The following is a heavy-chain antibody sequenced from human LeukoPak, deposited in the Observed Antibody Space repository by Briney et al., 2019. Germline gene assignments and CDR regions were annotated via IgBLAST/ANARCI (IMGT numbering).Heavy chain of an antibody. V-gene: IGHV4-59*01. D-gene: IGHD6-19*01. CDR2: IYYSGST. CDR3: ARAPGQWLVRGYFDY. CDR1: GGSISSYY. Sequence: SETLSLTCTVSGGSISSYYWSWIRQPPGKGLEWIGYIYYSGSTNYNPSLKSRVTISVDTSKNQFSLKLSSVTAADTAVYYCARAPGQWLVRGYFDYWGQGTLVTVSS. J-gene: IGHJ4*02.